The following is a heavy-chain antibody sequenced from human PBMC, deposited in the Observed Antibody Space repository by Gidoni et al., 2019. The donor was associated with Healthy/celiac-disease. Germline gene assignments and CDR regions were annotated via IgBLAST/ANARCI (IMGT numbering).Heavy chain of an antibody. CDR3: ARQSFSVTFLSAFDI. J-gene: IGHJ3*02. CDR2: IYPGDSDT. D-gene: IGHD3-16*02. Sequence: EVQLVQSGAEVKKPGESLKISCKGSGYSFTSYWIGWVRQMPGKGLEWMGIIYPGDSDTRYSPSFQGQVTISADKSISTAYLQWSSLKASDTAMYYCARQSFSVTFLSAFDIWGQGTMVTVSS. CDR1: GYSFTSYW. V-gene: IGHV5-51*01.